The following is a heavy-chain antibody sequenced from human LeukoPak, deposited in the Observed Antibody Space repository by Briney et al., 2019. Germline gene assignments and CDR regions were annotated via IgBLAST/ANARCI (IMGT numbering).Heavy chain of an antibody. D-gene: IGHD6-19*01. J-gene: IGHJ5*02. CDR1: GFTFSSYG. V-gene: IGHV3-33*01. Sequence: GGSLGLSCAASGFTFSSYGMHWVRQAPGKGLEWVALIWYDGSKQYYADSVKGRFTISRDNSKNTLHLQMNSLRAEDTAVFYCARLIGWSRFDPWGQGALVTVSS. CDR2: IWYDGSKQ. CDR3: ARLIGWSRFDP.